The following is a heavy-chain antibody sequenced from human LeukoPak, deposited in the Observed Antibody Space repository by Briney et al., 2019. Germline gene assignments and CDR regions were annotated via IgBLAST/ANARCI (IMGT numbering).Heavy chain of an antibody. D-gene: IGHD3/OR15-3a*01. Sequence: SETLSLTCTVSGVSISSSNSYWGWIRQPPGKGLEWIGSIYYSGNTYCNASLKSQVSISIDTSKNQFSLRLTSVTAAGTAVYYCARQTGSGLFILPGGQGTLVTVSS. J-gene: IGHJ4*02. V-gene: IGHV4-39*01. CDR1: GVSISSSNSY. CDR3: ARQTGSGLFILP. CDR2: IYYSGNT.